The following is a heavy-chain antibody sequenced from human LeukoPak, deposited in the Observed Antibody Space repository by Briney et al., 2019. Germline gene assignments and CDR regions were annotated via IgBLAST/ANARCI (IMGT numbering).Heavy chain of an antibody. Sequence: SETLSLTCTVSGDSISSYYWSWIRQPAGRGLEWIGRFYPTGNTNYNPSLKSRVTMSVDTSKNQFSLKLNSVTAADTAVYYCARDWGSGNGFDIWGQGTMVTVSS. D-gene: IGHD7-27*01. V-gene: IGHV4-4*07. CDR3: ARDWGSGNGFDI. CDR1: GDSISSYY. CDR2: FYPTGNT. J-gene: IGHJ3*02.